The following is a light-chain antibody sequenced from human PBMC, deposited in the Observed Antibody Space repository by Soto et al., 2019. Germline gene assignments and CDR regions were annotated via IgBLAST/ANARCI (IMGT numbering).Light chain of an antibody. Sequence: VLTHSPGSLSLFPGERASLSCRALDIVTASYIAWYQHKPGQAPRLLITGASTRVAGIPGRFSGSGSGTDFTLTIDRLEPEDLAVYYCLQYGSSPSSFGQGTKVDIK. J-gene: IGKJ2*01. CDR3: LQYGSSPSS. V-gene: IGKV3-20*01. CDR1: DIVTASY. CDR2: GAS.